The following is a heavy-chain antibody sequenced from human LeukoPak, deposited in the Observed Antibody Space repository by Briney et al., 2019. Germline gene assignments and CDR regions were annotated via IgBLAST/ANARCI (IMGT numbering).Heavy chain of an antibody. CDR2: IYYSGST. D-gene: IGHD3-22*01. CDR3: ARDQSYYYDSSGSDAFDI. Sequence: PSETLSLTCTVSGGSISSGDYYWSWIRQPPGKGLEWIGYIYYSGSTYYNPSLKSRVTISVDTSKNQFSLKLSSVTAADTAVYYCARDQSYYYDSSGSDAFDIWGQGTMVTVSS. V-gene: IGHV4-30-4*01. J-gene: IGHJ3*02. CDR1: GGSISSGDYY.